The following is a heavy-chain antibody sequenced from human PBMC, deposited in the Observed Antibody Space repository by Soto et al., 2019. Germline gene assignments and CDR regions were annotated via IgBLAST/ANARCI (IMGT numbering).Heavy chain of an antibody. CDR3: ASQAFYDSSGYYLAP. D-gene: IGHD3-22*01. V-gene: IGHV1-69*13. CDR2: IIPIFGTA. CDR1: GGTFSSYA. Sequence: ASVKVSCKASGGTFSSYAISCVRQAPGQGLEWMGGIIPIFGTANYAQKFQGRVTITADESTSTAYMELSSLRSEDTAVYYCASQAFYDSSGYYLAPWGQGTLVTVSS. J-gene: IGHJ5*02.